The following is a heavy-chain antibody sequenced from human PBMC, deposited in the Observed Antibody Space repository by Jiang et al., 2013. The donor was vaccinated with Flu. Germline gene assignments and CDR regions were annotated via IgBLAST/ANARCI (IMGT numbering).Heavy chain of an antibody. CDR2: IYYTGTT. D-gene: IGHD4-17*01. CDR3: ARHVPVGRDYGDYFNPFDP. Sequence: LSLTCTVSGDSISTSNYHWAWIRQPPGKGLEWIGSIYYTGTTYHNPSLKSRVTISVDTSKNQFSLTLSSVTAADTAVYYCARHVPVGRDYGDYFNPFDPWGQGTLVTVSS. J-gene: IGHJ5*02. V-gene: IGHV4-39*01. CDR1: GDSISTSNYH.